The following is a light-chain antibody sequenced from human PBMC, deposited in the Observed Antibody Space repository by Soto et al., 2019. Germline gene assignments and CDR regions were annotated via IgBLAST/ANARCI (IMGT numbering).Light chain of an antibody. V-gene: IGKV3-20*01. Sequence: EIMLTQSPGTLALSPGERATLSCRANQSVTSDYLAWYQHKPGQAPRLLIYGASTRAAGIPDTFGGSGSGTDFTLTISRLEPEDFATFFCHQYATSPGTFGQGTKLEIK. CDR1: QSVTSDY. CDR3: HQYATSPGT. J-gene: IGKJ2*01. CDR2: GAS.